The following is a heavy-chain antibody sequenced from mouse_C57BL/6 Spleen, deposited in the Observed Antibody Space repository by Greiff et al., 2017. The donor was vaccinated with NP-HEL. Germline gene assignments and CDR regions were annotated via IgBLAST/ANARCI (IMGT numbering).Heavy chain of an antibody. J-gene: IGHJ2*01. CDR3: ARGDDYSFGY. CDR1: GYSITSGYY. CDR2: ISYDGSN. V-gene: IGHV3-6*01. Sequence: VQLKESGPGLVKPSQSLSLTCSVTGYSITSGYYWNWIRQFPGNKLEWMGYISYDGSNNYNPSLKNRISITRDTSKNQFFLKLNSVTTEDTATYYCARGDDYSFGYWGQGTTLTVSS. D-gene: IGHD2-4*01.